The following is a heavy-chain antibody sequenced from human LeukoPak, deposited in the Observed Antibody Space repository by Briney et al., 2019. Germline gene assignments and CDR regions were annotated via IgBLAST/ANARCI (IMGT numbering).Heavy chain of an antibody. Sequence: GGSLRLFCAVSGFNFSSYWMSWVRQAPGKGLEWVANINQEGSKKYYVDSVKGRFTISRDNAKNSLYLQMNSLRAEDTAVYYCARDHYYGSGSYDNYFYYGMDVWGQGTTVTVSS. V-gene: IGHV3-7*01. CDR3: ARDHYYGSGSYDNYFYYGMDV. CDR2: INQEGSKK. CDR1: GFNFSSYW. J-gene: IGHJ6*02. D-gene: IGHD3-10*01.